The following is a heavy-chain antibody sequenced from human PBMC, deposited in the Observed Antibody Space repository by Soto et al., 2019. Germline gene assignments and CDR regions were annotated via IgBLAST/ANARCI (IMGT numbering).Heavy chain of an antibody. CDR3: AKDKEVGGIGSGYYTHLEN. CDR2: ISGSGSRT. CDR1: GFPFTKYA. Sequence: GGSLRLSCAASGFPFTKYAMSWVRQAPGKGLEWVSAISGSGSRTYYADSVKGRFTTSRDNSKNTVYLQMNSLRAEDTAVYYCAKDKEVGGIGSGYYTHLENWGQGTLVTVSS. J-gene: IGHJ4*02. V-gene: IGHV3-23*01. D-gene: IGHD3-22*01.